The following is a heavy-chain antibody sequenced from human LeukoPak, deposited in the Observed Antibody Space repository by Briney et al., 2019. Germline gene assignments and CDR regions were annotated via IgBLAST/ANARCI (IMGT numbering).Heavy chain of an antibody. CDR2: IKQDGSEK. CDR1: GFTFSVYW. V-gene: IGHV3-7*01. D-gene: IGHD1-26*01. CDR3: ARDKIVGATSLDY. Sequence: GGSLRLSCAASGFTFSVYWMGWVRQAPGKGLEWVANIKQDGSEKYYVDSVKGRFTISRDNAKNSLYLHMDSLRAEDTAFYYCARDKIVGATSLDYWGQGTLVTVSS. J-gene: IGHJ4*02.